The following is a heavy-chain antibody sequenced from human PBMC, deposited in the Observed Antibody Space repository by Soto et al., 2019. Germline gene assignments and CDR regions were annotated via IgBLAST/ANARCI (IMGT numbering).Heavy chain of an antibody. J-gene: IGHJ6*02. CDR3: AKDFKVSGSHYGTLNYYYGMDV. CDR1: GFSFSTYG. V-gene: IGHV3-30*18. D-gene: IGHD3-10*01. Sequence: TEGTLRLSCAASGFSFSTYGMQWVRQAPGQGLEWLAVISYDGYLKYYVDAVKGRFTVARDNYKDTLFLEMNSLRVEDTAVYFCAKDFKVSGSHYGTLNYYYGMDVWGQGTTVTVS. CDR2: ISYDGYLK.